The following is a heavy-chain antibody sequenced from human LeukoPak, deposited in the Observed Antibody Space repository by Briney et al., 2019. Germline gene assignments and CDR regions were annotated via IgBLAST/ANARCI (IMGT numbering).Heavy chain of an antibody. CDR1: GFTFSSYA. D-gene: IGHD3-3*01. V-gene: IGHV3-23*01. Sequence: PGGSLRLSCAASGFTFSSYAMSWVRQAPGKGLEWVSAISGSGGSTYYADSVKGRFTISRDNSKNTLYLQMNSLRAEDTAVYYCAKTYTIFGVVHYYFDYWGQGTLVTVSS. CDR3: AKTYTIFGVVHYYFDY. CDR2: ISGSGGST. J-gene: IGHJ4*02.